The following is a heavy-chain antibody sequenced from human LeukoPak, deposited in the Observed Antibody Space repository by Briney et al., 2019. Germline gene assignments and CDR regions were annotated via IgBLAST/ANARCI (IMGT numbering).Heavy chain of an antibody. Sequence: PSETLSLTCTVSGDSISNYYWSWVRQAPGKGLEWVANIKPDGSQTSFVDSLRGRFTISRDNAKNSVYLQMNSLRAEDTAVYYCARVRVDSTGWYGSEGAFDIWGQGTMVTVSS. V-gene: IGHV3-7*01. CDR1: GDSISNYY. CDR3: ARVRVDSTGWYGSEGAFDI. CDR2: IKPDGSQT. D-gene: IGHD6-19*01. J-gene: IGHJ3*02.